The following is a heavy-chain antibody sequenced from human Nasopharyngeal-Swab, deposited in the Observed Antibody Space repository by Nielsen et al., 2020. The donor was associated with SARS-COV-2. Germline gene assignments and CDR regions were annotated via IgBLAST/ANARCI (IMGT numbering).Heavy chain of an antibody. CDR2: ISSSSSTI. J-gene: IGHJ5*02. D-gene: IGHD3-9*01. V-gene: IGHV3-48*02. CDR3: ARDGLTYYDILTGYSWFDP. CDR1: GFTFSSYS. Sequence: GESLKTSCAASGFTFSSYSMNWVRQAPGKGLEWVSYISSSSSTIYYADSVKGRFTISRDNAKNSLYLQMNSLRDEDTAVYYCARDGLTYYDILTGYSWFDPWGQGTLVTVSS.